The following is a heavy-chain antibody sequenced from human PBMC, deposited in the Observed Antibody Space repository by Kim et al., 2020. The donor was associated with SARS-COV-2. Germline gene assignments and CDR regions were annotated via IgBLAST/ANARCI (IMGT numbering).Heavy chain of an antibody. J-gene: IGHJ4*02. CDR1: GGTFSSYA. D-gene: IGHD2-15*01. CDR3: ARNDCSGGSCYFRSWYYFDY. Sequence: SVKVSCKASGGTFSSYAISWVRQAPGQGLEWMGGIIPIFGTANYAQKFQGRVTITADESTSTAYMELSSLRSEDTAVYYCARNDCSGGSCYFRSWYYFDYWGQGTLVTVSS. CDR2: IIPIFGTA. V-gene: IGHV1-69*13.